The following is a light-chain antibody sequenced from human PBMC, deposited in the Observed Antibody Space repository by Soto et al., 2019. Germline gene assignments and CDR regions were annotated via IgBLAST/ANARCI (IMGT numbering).Light chain of an antibody. V-gene: IGKV3-15*01. J-gene: IGKJ1*01. Sequence: EIVMTQSPATLSVSPGERATLSCRAGQSVSSNLAWYQQKPGQAPRLLIYGASTRATGTPARFTGSGSGTEFTLTISSLQSEDFAVYYCQQYDNWPPAWTFGQGTKVEIK. CDR2: GAS. CDR3: QQYDNWPPAWT. CDR1: QSVSSN.